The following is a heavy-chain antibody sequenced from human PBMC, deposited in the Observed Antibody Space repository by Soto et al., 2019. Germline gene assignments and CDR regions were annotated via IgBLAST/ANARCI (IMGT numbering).Heavy chain of an antibody. D-gene: IGHD6-19*01. CDR1: GFTFSSYA. Sequence: EVQLLESGGGLVQPGGSLRLSCAASGFTFSSYAMSWVRQAPGKGLEWVSAISGSGGSTYYADSVKGRFTISRDNSKNKLYLQMNRLRAEDTAVYYCAKERSSGWTRHAFDIWGQGTMVTVPS. CDR2: ISGSGGST. CDR3: AKERSSGWTRHAFDI. V-gene: IGHV3-23*01. J-gene: IGHJ3*02.